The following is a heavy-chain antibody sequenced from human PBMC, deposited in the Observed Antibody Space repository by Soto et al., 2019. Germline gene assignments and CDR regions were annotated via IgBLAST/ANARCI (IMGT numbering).Heavy chain of an antibody. CDR2: INPSGGTT. V-gene: IGHV1-46*01. J-gene: IGHJ4*02. CDR3: AAGYSYGYVLDY. Sequence: ASVKVSCKASGYTFTSYSMHWVRQAPGQGLEWMGIINPSGGTTSYAQKFQGRVTMTRDTSTSTVYMELSSLRSEDTAVYYCAAGYSYGYVLDYWGQGTQVTVSS. D-gene: IGHD5-18*01. CDR1: GYTFTSYS.